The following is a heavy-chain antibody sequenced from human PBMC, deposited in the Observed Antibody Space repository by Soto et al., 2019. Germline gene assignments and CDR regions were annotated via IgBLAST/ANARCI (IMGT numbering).Heavy chain of an antibody. Sequence: SETLSLTCTVSGGSISSGGYYWSWIRQHPGKGLEWIGYIYYSGSTYYNPSLKSRVTISVDTSKNQFSLKLSSVTAADTAVYYCAREPLICSSTSCYAAHFDYWGQGTLVTVSS. D-gene: IGHD2-2*01. CDR2: IYYSGST. CDR1: GGSISSGGYY. V-gene: IGHV4-31*03. J-gene: IGHJ4*02. CDR3: AREPLICSSTSCYAAHFDY.